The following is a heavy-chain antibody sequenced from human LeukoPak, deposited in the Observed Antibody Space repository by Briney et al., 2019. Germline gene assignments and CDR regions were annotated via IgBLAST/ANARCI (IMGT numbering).Heavy chain of an antibody. CDR2: ISYDGSNK. Sequence: AGGSLRLSCAASGFTFSSYGMHWVRQAPGKGLEWVAVISYDGSNKYYADSVKGRFTFSRDNSKNTLYLQMNSLRAEDTAVYYCAKSRDYYFDYWGQGTLVTVSS. V-gene: IGHV3-30*18. CDR3: AKSRDYYFDY. CDR1: GFTFSSYG. J-gene: IGHJ4*02.